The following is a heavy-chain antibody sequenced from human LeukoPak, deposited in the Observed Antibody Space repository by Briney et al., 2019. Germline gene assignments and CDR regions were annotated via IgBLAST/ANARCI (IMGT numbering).Heavy chain of an antibody. CDR2: ISAYNGNT. V-gene: IGHV1-18*01. Sequence: EASVKVSCKASGYTSTSYGISWVRQAPGQGLEWMGWISAYNGNTNYAQKLQGRVTMTTDTSTSTAYMELRSLRSDDTAVYYCARGLHGIAAATDAFDIWGQGTMVTVSS. CDR1: GYTSTSYG. D-gene: IGHD6-13*01. CDR3: ARGLHGIAAATDAFDI. J-gene: IGHJ3*02.